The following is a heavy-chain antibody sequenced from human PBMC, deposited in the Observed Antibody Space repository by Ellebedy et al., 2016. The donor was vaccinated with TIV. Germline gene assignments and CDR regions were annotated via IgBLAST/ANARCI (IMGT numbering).Heavy chain of an antibody. CDR3: AKDRSYGDYLSPAHAFEN. V-gene: IGHV3-7*01. J-gene: IGHJ3*02. CDR1: RFSFRSYW. D-gene: IGHD4-17*01. CDR2: INHDGSPN. Sequence: GESLKISCAASRFSFRSYWMTWVRQAPGKGLEWVANINHDGSPNYSVGSVRGRFTISRDNAKDSLYLQMNSLRAEDTAVYYCAKDRSYGDYLSPAHAFENWGQGTVVIVSS.